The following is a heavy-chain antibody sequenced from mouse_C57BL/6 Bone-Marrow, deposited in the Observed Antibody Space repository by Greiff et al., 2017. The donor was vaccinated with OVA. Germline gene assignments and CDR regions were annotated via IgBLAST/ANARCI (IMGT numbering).Heavy chain of an antibody. Sequence: DVKLVESGGGLVQPGGSLSLSCAASGFTFTDYYMSWVRQPPGKALEWLGFIRNKANGYTTEYSASVKGRFTISRDNSQSILYLQMNALRAEDSATYYCARYKDSSFYAMDYWGQGTSVTVSS. J-gene: IGHJ4*01. CDR3: ARYKDSSFYAMDY. D-gene: IGHD3-2*01. CDR2: IRNKANGYTT. V-gene: IGHV7-3*01. CDR1: GFTFTDYY.